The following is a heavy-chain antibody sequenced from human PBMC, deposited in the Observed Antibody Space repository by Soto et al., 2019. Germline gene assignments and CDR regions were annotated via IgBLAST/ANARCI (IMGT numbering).Heavy chain of an antibody. CDR3: ARHLWVGTSWYLGAFDI. Sequence: QVQLQESGPGLVKPSETLSLTCTVSGDSIGNYYWSWIRQPPGKGLEWIGYIYYSGSTNYNPSLKSRVTISVATSKNQFSLKLNSVTAADTAVYYCARHLWVGTSWYLGAFDIWGQGTMVTVSS. J-gene: IGHJ3*02. CDR1: GDSIGNYY. V-gene: IGHV4-59*08. D-gene: IGHD6-13*01. CDR2: IYYSGST.